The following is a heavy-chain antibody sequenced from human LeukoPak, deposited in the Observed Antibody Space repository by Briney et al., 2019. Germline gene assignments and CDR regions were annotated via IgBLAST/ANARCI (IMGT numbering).Heavy chain of an antibody. J-gene: IGHJ4*02. V-gene: IGHV1-2*02. D-gene: IGHD3-9*01. CDR2: INPNSGGT. CDR1: GYTFTGYY. CDR3: AIVDILTGYYKIDY. Sequence: ASVKVSCKASGYTFTGYYMHWVRQAPGQGLEWMGWINPNSGGTNYAQKFQGRVTMTRDTSISTAYMELSRLRSDDTAVYYCAIVDILTGYYKIDYWGQGTLVTVSS.